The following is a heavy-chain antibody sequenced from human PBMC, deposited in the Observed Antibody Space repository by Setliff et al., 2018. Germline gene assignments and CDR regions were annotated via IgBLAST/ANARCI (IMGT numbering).Heavy chain of an antibody. J-gene: IGHJ4*02. Sequence: ASVKVSCKASGYTLSNSILSWVRQAPGQGLEWVGWISAYNGKTYSAQKFQDRVTLTTHTSTNMGYLELRDLRSDDTAVYYCLRLVRYCTRTTCQRLSGDDFWGQGALVTVSS. D-gene: IGHD2-8*01. CDR2: ISAYNGKT. CDR3: LRLVRYCTRTTCQRLSGDDF. CDR1: GYTLSNSI. V-gene: IGHV1-18*01.